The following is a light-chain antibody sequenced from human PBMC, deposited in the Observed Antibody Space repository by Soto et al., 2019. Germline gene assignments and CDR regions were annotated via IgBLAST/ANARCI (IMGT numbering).Light chain of an antibody. Sequence: EIVLTQSPGTLSLSPGERATLSCRASQSVRNSYLTWYRQKPGQAPKLLIYGASSRATGIPDRFSGSGSGKYFTLAISRLEPEDFAVYYWQQYDSSPLTFGRGTKVEIK. J-gene: IGKJ1*01. CDR1: QSVRNSY. CDR2: GAS. CDR3: QQYDSSPLT. V-gene: IGKV3-20*01.